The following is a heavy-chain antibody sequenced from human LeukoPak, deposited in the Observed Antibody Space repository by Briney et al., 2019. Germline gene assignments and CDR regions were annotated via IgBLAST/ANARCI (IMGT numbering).Heavy chain of an antibody. Sequence: ASVKVSCKASGYTFTSYDFNWVRQATGQRPEWMGWMSPNSGDTGYAQKFQDRVTMTRNTSISTAYMELSSLRSDDTAVYYCARAEYYFDYWGQGTLVTVSS. D-gene: IGHD3-10*01. J-gene: IGHJ4*02. CDR2: MSPNSGDT. CDR1: GYTFTSYD. V-gene: IGHV1-8*01. CDR3: ARAEYYFDY.